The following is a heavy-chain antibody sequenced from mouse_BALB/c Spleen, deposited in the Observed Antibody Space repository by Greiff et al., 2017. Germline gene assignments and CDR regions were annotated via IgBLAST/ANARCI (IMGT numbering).Heavy chain of an antibody. D-gene: IGHD2-1*01. Sequence: QVHVKQSGAELVRPGASVTLSCKASGYTFTDYEMHWVKQTPVHGLEWIGAIDPETGGTAYNQKFKGKATLTADKSSSTAYMELRSLTSEDSAVYYCTNIYYDYDAMDYWGQGTSVTVSS. J-gene: IGHJ4*01. CDR2: IDPETGGT. V-gene: IGHV1-15*01. CDR1: GYTFTDYE. CDR3: TNIYYDYDAMDY.